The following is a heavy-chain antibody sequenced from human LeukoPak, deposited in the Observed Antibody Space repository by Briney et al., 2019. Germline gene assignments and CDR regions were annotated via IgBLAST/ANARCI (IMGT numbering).Heavy chain of an antibody. CDR2: IKDDGSEE. V-gene: IGHV3-7*01. CDR3: VKEYHSRGFGAYFDY. Sequence: GGSLRLSCAASGFTFSSYWMSWVRQAPGKGLEWVANIKDDGSEEYYVDSVKGRFTLSRDNSINTVDLQMNSLRAEDTAVYYCVKEYHSRGFGAYFDYWGQGTLVTVSS. J-gene: IGHJ4*02. D-gene: IGHD3-3*01. CDR1: GFTFSSYW.